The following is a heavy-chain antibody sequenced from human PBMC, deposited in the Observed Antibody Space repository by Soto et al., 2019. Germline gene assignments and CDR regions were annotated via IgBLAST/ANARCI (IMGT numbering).Heavy chain of an antibody. V-gene: IGHV1-69*02. CDR1: GGTLSSYS. D-gene: IGHD1-1*01. J-gene: IGHJ5*02. CDR3: ARTTGSPNSNWFDP. Sequence: QLHLVQSGAEVRKPGSSVKVSCKASGGTLSSYSVTWVRQAPGQGLEWMGRIIPFLGRTNYAQNFQGRVTLTADMSTITAYMELSSLRSDDTAIYYCARTTGSPNSNWFDPWGQGTLVIVSS. CDR2: IIPFLGRT.